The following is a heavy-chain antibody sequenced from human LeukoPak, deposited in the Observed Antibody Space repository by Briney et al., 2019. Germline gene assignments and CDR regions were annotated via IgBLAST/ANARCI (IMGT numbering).Heavy chain of an antibody. V-gene: IGHV1-69*13. CDR1: GGTFSSYA. D-gene: IGHD3-22*01. CDR2: IIPIFGTA. J-gene: IGHJ6*02. CDR3: ASSSTHITMVVVVITGDYYYYGMDV. Sequence: ASVKVSCKASGGTFSSYAISWVRQAPGQGLEWMGGIIPIFGTANYAQKFQGRVTITADESTSTAYMELSSLRSEDTAVYYCASSSTHITMVVVVITGDYYYYGMDVWGQGTTVTVSS.